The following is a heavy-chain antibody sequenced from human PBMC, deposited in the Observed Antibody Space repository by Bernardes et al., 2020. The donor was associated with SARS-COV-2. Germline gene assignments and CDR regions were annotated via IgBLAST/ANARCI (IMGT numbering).Heavy chain of an antibody. CDR3: AHWFGMITRAWFDP. V-gene: IGHV2-5*02. CDR2: IYWDDDK. CDR1: GFSLNTSGLG. J-gene: IGHJ5*02. D-gene: IGHD3-16*01. Sequence: SGPTLVKPTQTLTLTCTFSGFSLNTSGLGVGWIRQPQGKALEWLALIYWDDDKRYSPSLKNRLTITKDTSKNQVVLTMTNMDPVDTATYYCAHWFGMITRAWFDPWGQGTLVTVSS.